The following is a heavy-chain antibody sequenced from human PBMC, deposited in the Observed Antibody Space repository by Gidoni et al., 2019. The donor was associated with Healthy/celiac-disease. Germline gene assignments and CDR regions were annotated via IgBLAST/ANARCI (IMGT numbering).Heavy chain of an antibody. Sequence: EVQLLESGGGLVQPGGSLRLSCAASGFTFSSYASSWVRQAPGKGLEWVSAISGSGGSTYYADSGKGRFTISRDNSKNTLYLQMNSLRAEDTAVYYCAKDLIGVVVPAASPGPYYYGMDVWGQGTTVTVSS. CDR2: ISGSGGST. CDR3: AKDLIGVVVPAASPGPYYYGMDV. CDR1: GFTFSSYA. V-gene: IGHV3-23*01. D-gene: IGHD2-2*01. J-gene: IGHJ6*02.